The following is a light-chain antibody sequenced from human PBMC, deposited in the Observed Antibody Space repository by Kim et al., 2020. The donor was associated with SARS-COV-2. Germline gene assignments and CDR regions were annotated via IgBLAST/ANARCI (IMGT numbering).Light chain of an antibody. CDR3: QQYENWPPVT. J-gene: IGKJ4*01. Sequence: SPGERVTRSSRESRGGSDNFAWDQQKPGQAPRLLIDGAATRATGSPARFSGSGSGIEFTLDISSMQSEDLAVYYCQQYENWPPVTFGGGTKVDIK. V-gene: IGKV3-15*01. CDR2: GAA. CDR1: RGGSDN.